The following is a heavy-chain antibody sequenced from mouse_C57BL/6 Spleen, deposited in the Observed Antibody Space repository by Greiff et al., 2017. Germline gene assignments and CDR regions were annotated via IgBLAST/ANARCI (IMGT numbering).Heavy chain of an antibody. V-gene: IGHV5-17*01. CDR1: GFTFSDYG. CDR3: ATGTGFDY. D-gene: IGHD4-1*01. Sequence: EVMLVESGGGLVKPGGSLKLSCAASGFTFSDYGMHWVRQAPEKGLEWVAYISSGSSTIYYADTVKGRFTFSRDNAKNTLFLQMTSLRSEDTAMYYCATGTGFDYWGQGTTLTVSS. J-gene: IGHJ2*01. CDR2: ISSGSSTI.